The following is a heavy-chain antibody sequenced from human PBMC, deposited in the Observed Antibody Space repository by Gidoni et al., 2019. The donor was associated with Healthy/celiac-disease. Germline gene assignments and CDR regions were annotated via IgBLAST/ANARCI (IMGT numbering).Heavy chain of an antibody. J-gene: IGHJ4*02. D-gene: IGHD3-16*01. CDR1: GFTFSSYA. CDR2: ISYDGSNK. CDR3: ARMREGTGGAIEYFDY. V-gene: IGHV3-30-3*01. Sequence: QVQLVESGGGVVQPGRSLRLSCAASGFTFSSYAMHWVRQAPGKGLEWVAVISYDGSNKYYADSVKGRFTISRDNSKNTLYLQMNSLRAEDTAVYYCARMREGTGGAIEYFDYWGQGTLVTVSS.